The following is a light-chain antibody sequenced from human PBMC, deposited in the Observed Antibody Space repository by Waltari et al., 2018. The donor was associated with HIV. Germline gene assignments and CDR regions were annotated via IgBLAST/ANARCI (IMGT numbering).Light chain of an antibody. CDR3: SSFATTATPVL. J-gene: IGLJ2*01. CDR2: GVT. Sequence: QSALTPPAAVHGSPGQSFTFPCTGTGSDVGAYNPVSWYQQHPDKAPKLVMYGVTQRPSGVSDRFSGSKSGNTAYLTISGLQADDEADYFCSSFATTATPVLFGGGTKLTVL. V-gene: IGLV2-23*02. CDR1: GSDVGAYNP.